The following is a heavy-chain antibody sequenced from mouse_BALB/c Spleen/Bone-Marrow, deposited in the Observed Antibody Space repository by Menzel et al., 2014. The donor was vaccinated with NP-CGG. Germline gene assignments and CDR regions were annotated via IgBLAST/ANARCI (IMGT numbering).Heavy chain of an antibody. CDR3: ARWGKLGRGYFDV. V-gene: IGHV14-3*02. Sequence: VQLQQSGAELVKPGASVKLSCTASGFNIKDTYMHRVKQRPEQGLEWIGRIDPANGNTKYDPKFQGKATITADTSSNTAYLQLSSLTSEDTAVCYCARWGKLGRGYFDVWGAGTTVTVSS. J-gene: IGHJ1*01. CDR1: GFNIKDTY. CDR2: IDPANGNT. D-gene: IGHD4-1*01.